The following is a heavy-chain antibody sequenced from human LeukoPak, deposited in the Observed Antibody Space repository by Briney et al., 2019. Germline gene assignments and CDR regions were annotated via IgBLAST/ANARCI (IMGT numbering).Heavy chain of an antibody. CDR1: GGSFSGYY. CDR2: INHSGST. V-gene: IGHV4-34*01. CDR3: ARGRGVVPRVYRNFDY. J-gene: IGHJ4*02. Sequence: LSETLSLTCAVYGGSFSGYYWSWIRRPPGKGLEWIGEINHSGSTNYNPSLKSRVTISVDTSKNQFSLKLSSVTAADTAVYYCARGRGVVPRVYRNFDYWGQGTLVTVSS. D-gene: IGHD5/OR15-5a*01.